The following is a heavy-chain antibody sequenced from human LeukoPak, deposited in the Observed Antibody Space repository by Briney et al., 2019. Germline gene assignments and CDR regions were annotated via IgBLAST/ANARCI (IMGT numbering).Heavy chain of an antibody. CDR3: ARGFGSSTSYVSDFDF. CDR1: GGTFSSYG. V-gene: IGHV1-69*04. CDR2: IIPILGIT. Sequence: SVKVSCKASGGTFSSYGVSWARQAPGQGLEWMGRIIPILGITNYAQKFQGRVTITADKSTSTAYMELSSLRSEDTAVYFCARGFGSSTSYVSDFDFWGQGTLVTVSS. J-gene: IGHJ4*02. D-gene: IGHD3-16*01.